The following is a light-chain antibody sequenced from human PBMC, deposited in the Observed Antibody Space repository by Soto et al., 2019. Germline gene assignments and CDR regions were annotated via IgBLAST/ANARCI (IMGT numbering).Light chain of an antibody. V-gene: IGLV1-44*01. CDR3: SAWDNSLNGYV. J-gene: IGLJ1*01. CDR1: SYNIGSNT. Sequence: QSVLTQPPSASGTPGQGVIISCSGTSYNIGSNTVAWYQHLPGTAPPRLIFTAGQRPSGVPGRFSGSKSGTSASLAISGLQSEDEGDYYCSAWDNSLNGYVFGPGTKVTVL. CDR2: TAG.